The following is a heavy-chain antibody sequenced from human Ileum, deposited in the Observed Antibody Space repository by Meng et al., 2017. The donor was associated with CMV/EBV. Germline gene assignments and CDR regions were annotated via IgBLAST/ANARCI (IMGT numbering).Heavy chain of an antibody. CDR3: ARRRRFYCSSTCCFNWFDP. CDR1: GGSFSGYY. Sequence: GSLRLSCAVYGGSFSGYYRSWIRQPPGKGLEWIGEINHSGSTNYNLSLKSRVTISVDTSKNQFSLKLSPVTAADTAGYYCARRRRFYCSSTCCFNWFDPWGQGTLVTVSS. J-gene: IGHJ5*01. V-gene: IGHV4-34*01. CDR2: INHSGST. D-gene: IGHD2-2*01.